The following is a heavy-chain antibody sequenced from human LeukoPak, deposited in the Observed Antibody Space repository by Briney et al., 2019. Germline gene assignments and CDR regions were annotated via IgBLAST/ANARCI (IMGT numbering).Heavy chain of an antibody. Sequence: GGSLRLSCAASGFTFSSYSMNWVRQAPGKGLEWVSSISSSSSYIYYADSVKGRFTISRDNAKNSLYLQMNSLRAEDTAVYFCARGAWTAYYFDYWGQGTVVTVSS. J-gene: IGHJ4*02. D-gene: IGHD3/OR15-3a*01. CDR1: GFTFSSYS. CDR2: ISSSSSYI. V-gene: IGHV3-21*01. CDR3: ARGAWTAYYFDY.